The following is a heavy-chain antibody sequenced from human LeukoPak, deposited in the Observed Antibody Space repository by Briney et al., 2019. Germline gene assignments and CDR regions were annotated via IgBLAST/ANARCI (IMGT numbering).Heavy chain of an antibody. CDR3: ARDQGYWSSTSCRFDAFDI. CDR2: ISSSGSTI. CDR1: GFTFSDYY. Sequence: GGSLRLSCAASGFTFSDYYMSWIRQAPGKGLEWVSYISSSGSTIYYADSVKGRFTISRDNAKNSLYLQMNSLRAEDRAVYYCARDQGYWSSTSCRFDAFDIWGQGTMVTVSS. J-gene: IGHJ3*02. D-gene: IGHD2-2*01. V-gene: IGHV3-11*01.